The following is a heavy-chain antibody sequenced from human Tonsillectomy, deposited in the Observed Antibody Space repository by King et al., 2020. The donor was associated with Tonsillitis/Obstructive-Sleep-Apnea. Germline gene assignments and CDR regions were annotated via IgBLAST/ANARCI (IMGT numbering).Heavy chain of an antibody. V-gene: IGHV3-48*02. D-gene: IGHD2-15*01. CDR2: ISRISSTI. CDR1: GFTFRNYN. CDR3: ARSAVNWFGP. Sequence: VQLVESGGGLVQPGGSLRLSCAASGFTFRNYNMNRVRQAPGKGLEWGSYISRISSTIYYADSVKGRFTISRDNAKNSLYLQMNNLRNEDTAVYYCARSAVNWFGPWGQGTLVTVSS. J-gene: IGHJ5*02.